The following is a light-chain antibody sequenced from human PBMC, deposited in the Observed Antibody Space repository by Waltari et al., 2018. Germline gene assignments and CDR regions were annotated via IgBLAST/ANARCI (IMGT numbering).Light chain of an antibody. Sequence: QSVLTQPPSVSGAPGQRVSISCTGSGSNLGAGYAVHWYQQHPGNAPKLLIYGTSTRPPGVPDRFFGSQSGTSASLAITALQAEDEAEYYCQSYDTSLSVVFGGGTKLTVL. CDR1: GSNLGAGYA. J-gene: IGLJ2*01. V-gene: IGLV1-40*01. CDR3: QSYDTSLSVV. CDR2: GTS.